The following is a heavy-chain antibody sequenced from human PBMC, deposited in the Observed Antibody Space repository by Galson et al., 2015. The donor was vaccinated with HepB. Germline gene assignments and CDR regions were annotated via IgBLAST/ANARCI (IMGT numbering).Heavy chain of an antibody. D-gene: IGHD5-12*01. CDR2: MCYDGRNK. J-gene: IGHJ4*02. CDR1: GFTFSSYI. Sequence: VRLPCAASGFTFSSYIMNWVRQAPGRGLEGVAVMCYDGRNKYYADSVKGRFTISRDNAKNTLYLQMNSLRAEDTAVYYCARDLWDIVATFSLDNPRYFDYWGQGTLVTVSS. CDR3: ARDLWDIVATFSLDNPRYFDY. V-gene: IGHV3-33*08.